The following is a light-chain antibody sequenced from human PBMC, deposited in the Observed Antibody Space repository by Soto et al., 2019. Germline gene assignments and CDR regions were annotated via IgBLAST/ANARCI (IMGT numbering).Light chain of an antibody. J-gene: IGKJ5*01. CDR1: QNIDNW. Sequence: DIQMTQTPSSVSATGGDRVTITCRASQNIDNWLAWYQQKPGKAPHLLIYSASTLQSGVPSRFSGCGSVTDYTLSFNSLQPEDFGTYYCQQCHSFPTTFGQGTRLEI. CDR2: SAS. CDR3: QQCHSFPTT. V-gene: IGKV1-12*01.